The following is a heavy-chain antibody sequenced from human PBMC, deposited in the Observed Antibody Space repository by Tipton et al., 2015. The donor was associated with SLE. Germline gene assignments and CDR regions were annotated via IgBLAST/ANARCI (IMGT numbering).Heavy chain of an antibody. V-gene: IGHV4-59*07. J-gene: IGHJ6*02. Sequence: GLVKPSDTLSLTCTVSGGSISSHYWGWIRQPPGKGLEWIGYMYYSGSTNYNPSLKSRVTISVDTSKNQFSLKLSSVTAADTAVYYCGGLSRQLGVWGQGTTVTVSS. CDR3: GGLSRQLGV. D-gene: IGHD6-19*01. CDR1: GGSISSHY. CDR2: MYYSGST.